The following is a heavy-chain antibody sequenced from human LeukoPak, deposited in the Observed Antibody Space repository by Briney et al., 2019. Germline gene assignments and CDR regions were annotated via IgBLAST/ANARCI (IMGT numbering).Heavy chain of an antibody. D-gene: IGHD2-2*01. CDR3: ARVWSGYCSSTSCYVAYNWFDP. V-gene: IGHV4-38-2*01. CDR2: IYHSRST. CDR1: GYSISSGYY. Sequence: KPSETLSLTCAVSGYSISSGYYWGWIRQPPGKGLEWIGSIYHSRSTYYNPSLKSRVTISVDTSKNQFSLKLSSVTAADTAVYYCARVWSGYCSSTSCYVAYNWFDPWGQGTLVTVSS. J-gene: IGHJ5*02.